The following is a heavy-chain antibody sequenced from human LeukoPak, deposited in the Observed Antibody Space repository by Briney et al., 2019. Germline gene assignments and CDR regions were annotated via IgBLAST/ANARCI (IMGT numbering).Heavy chain of an antibody. CDR1: GFTFDDYA. CDR3: ARDKETSGWLN. V-gene: IGHV3-43*02. D-gene: IGHD6-19*01. CDR2: ITGDGGGT. J-gene: IGHJ4*02. Sequence: TGGSLRLPCAASGFTFDDYAMHWVRQAPGKGLEWVSFITGDGGGTYYADSVKGRFTISRDNSKHSLYLLMNSLRTEDTAFYYCARDKETSGWLNWGQGTLVTVSS.